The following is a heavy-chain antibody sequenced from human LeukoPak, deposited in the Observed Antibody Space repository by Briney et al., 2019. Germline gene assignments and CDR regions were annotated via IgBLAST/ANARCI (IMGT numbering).Heavy chain of an antibody. V-gene: IGHV4-4*07. J-gene: IGHJ4*02. D-gene: IGHD1-26*01. Sequence: SETLSLTCDVSGDFIRSYWWGWVRQPAGKGLEGIGRIYATGSTKFNPSLKSRLTMSMDTSTNQLSLKLSLNLTSVTAADTAVYFCARQGYTASYYFLDFWRQGTLVTASP. CDR3: ARQGYTASYYFLDF. CDR1: GDFIRSYW. CDR2: IYATGST.